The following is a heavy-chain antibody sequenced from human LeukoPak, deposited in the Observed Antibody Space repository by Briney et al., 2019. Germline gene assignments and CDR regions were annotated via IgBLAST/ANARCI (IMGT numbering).Heavy chain of an antibody. CDR1: GGSISSYY. CDR3: ARDRPFLYYDSSGPFSYFDY. CDR2: IYYSGST. V-gene: IGHV4-39*07. J-gene: IGHJ4*02. Sequence: SETLSLTCTVSGGSISSYYWGWIRQPPGKGLEWIGSIYYSGSTYYNPSLKSRVTISVDTSKNQFSLKLSSVTAADTAVYYCARDRPFLYYDSSGPFSYFDYWGQGTLVTVSS. D-gene: IGHD3-22*01.